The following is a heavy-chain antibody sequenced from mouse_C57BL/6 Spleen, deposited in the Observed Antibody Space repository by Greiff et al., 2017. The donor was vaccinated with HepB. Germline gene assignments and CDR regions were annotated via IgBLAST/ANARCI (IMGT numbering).Heavy chain of an antibody. Sequence: VQLQESGAELVKPGASVKISCKASGYAFSSYWMNWVKQRPGKGLEWIGQIYPGDGDTNYNGKFKGKATLTADKSSSTAYMQLSSLTSEDSAVYFCARRSYYYGSTDWYFDVWGTGTTVTVSS. CDR2: IYPGDGDT. V-gene: IGHV1-80*01. CDR3: ARRSYYYGSTDWYFDV. CDR1: GYAFSSYW. D-gene: IGHD1-1*01. J-gene: IGHJ1*03.